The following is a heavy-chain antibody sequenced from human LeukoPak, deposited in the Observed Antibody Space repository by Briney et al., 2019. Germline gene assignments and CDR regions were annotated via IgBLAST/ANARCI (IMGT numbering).Heavy chain of an antibody. J-gene: IGHJ4*02. CDR3: ARDVSSSRDY. CDR2: INPNSGVT. Sequence: GASVKVSCKASGYTFTGYYVHWVRQAPGQGPEWMGWINPNSGVTNYAQKFQGRVTLTRDTSITTAYMELSRLNSDDTAVYYCARDVSSSRDYWGQGTLVTVSS. D-gene: IGHD2-8*01. CDR1: GYTFTGYY. V-gene: IGHV1-2*02.